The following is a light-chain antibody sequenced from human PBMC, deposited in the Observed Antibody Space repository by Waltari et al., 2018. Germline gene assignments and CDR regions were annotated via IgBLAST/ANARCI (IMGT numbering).Light chain of an antibody. Sequence: QSALTQPASVSGSPGQSITISCTGTSSDVGNYNLVSWYQQHPGTAPKLMIYEVNARPAVVSNRFSGSNSGNTASLTISGLQPEDEADYYCCSYAGSTTFWVFGTGTKVTVL. CDR2: EVN. CDR3: CSYAGSTTFWV. CDR1: SSDVGNYNL. V-gene: IGLV2-23*02. J-gene: IGLJ1*01.